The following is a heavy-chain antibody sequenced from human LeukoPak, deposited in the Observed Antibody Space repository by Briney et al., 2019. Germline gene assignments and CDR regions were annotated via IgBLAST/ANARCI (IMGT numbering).Heavy chain of an antibody. Sequence: GGSLRLSCAGSGLTVRNFDVNWVRQAPGKGLEWVSYISTSGSTAYYADSVKGRFTVSRDISKNTLYLQMNSLRAEDTAVYFCAREPRDCTGGTCQSAGGYYFYYWSQGTLVTVSS. CDR2: ISTSGSTA. D-gene: IGHD2-15*01. V-gene: IGHV3-23*01. CDR1: GLTVRNFD. J-gene: IGHJ4*02. CDR3: AREPRDCTGGTCQSAGGYYFYY.